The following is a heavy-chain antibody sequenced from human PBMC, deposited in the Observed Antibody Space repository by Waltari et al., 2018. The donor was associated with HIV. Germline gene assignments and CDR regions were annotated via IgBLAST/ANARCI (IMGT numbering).Heavy chain of an antibody. CDR2: INPDSGVT. CDR3: ARGEDVTLTHLPPGFRLEF. CDR1: GDKFTTYF. Sequence: LVQSASEVRAPGASVTLSCQASGDKFTTYFIYWLRQAPGQGLEWLGRINPDSGVTTYSKPFQNRVTMTRDTSSASTYMELTRLTSADTATYCCARGEDVTLTHLPPGFRLEFWGQGSVVNVSS. J-gene: IGHJ3*01. V-gene: IGHV1-2*06. D-gene: IGHD1-26*01.